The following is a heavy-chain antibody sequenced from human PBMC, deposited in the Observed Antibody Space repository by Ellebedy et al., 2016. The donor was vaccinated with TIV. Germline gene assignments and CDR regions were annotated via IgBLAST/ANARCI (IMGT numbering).Heavy chain of an antibody. J-gene: IGHJ4*02. Sequence: GESLKISCEASGFTFNDYYMDWVRQAPGRGLEWVGRIRRTVNGYTTESAPSVKGRFTISRDDLTSTVSLQMNSLEIEDTAGYYCVRGVNSETNWYSEHWGRGTLVTVSS. D-gene: IGHD1-1*01. CDR2: IRRTVNGYTT. CDR1: GFTFNDYY. V-gene: IGHV3-72*01. CDR3: VRGVNSETNWYSEH.